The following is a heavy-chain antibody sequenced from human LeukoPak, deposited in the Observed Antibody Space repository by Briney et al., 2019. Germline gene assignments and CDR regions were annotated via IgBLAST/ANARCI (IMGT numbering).Heavy chain of an antibody. CDR2: INPSGGST. D-gene: IGHD3-9*01. V-gene: IGHV1-46*01. CDR1: GYTFTSYY. J-gene: IGHJ6*04. CDR3: AREKRNYDILTGYYKGPRYYYGMDV. Sequence: ASVKVSCKASGYTFTSYYMHWVRQAPGQGLEWMGIINPSGGSTSYAQKFQGRVTMTKDTSTSTVYMELRSLRSEDTAVYYCAREKRNYDILTGYYKGPRYYYGMDVWGKGTTVTVSS.